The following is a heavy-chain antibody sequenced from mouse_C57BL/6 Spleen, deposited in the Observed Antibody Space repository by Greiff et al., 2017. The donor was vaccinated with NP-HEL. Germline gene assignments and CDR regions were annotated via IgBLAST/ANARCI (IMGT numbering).Heavy chain of an antibody. Sequence: QVQLKQSGAELARPGASVKLSCKASGYTFTSYGISWVKQRTGQGLEWIGEIYPRSGNTYYNEKFKGKATLTADKSSSTAYMELRSLTSEDSAVYFCAREGHSPGAYWGQGTLVTVSA. CDR2: IYPRSGNT. D-gene: IGHD2-12*01. CDR1: GYTFTSYG. J-gene: IGHJ3*01. V-gene: IGHV1-81*01. CDR3: AREGHSPGAY.